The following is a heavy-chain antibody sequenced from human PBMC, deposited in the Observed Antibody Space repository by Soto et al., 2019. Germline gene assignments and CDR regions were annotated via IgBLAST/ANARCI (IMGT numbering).Heavy chain of an antibody. CDR3: AKERKGADY. CDR2: ISYDGTTT. V-gene: IGHV3-30*18. J-gene: IGHJ4*02. Sequence: QVQLVESGGGVVQPGRSLRLSCAASGFTFSSYEMHWVRQAPGKGLDWVAIISYDGTTTYYADSVKGRFIISRDNSKNTLYLQINSLRPEDRAVYYCAKERKGADYWGQGTLVTVSS. CDR1: GFTFSSYE.